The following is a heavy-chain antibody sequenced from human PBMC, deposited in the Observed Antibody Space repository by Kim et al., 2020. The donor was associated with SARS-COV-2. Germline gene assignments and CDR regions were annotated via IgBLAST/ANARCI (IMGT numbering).Heavy chain of an antibody. D-gene: IGHD4-17*01. J-gene: IGHJ4*02. CDR1: GGSISSSSYY. V-gene: IGHV4-39*07. CDR3: ARGAAYGDHTIDY. CDR2: IYYSGST. Sequence: SETLSLTCTVSGGSISSSSYYWGWIRQPPGKGLEWIGSIYYSGSTYYNPSLKSRVTISVDTSKNQFSLKLSSVTAADTAVYYCARGAAYGDHTIDYWGQG.